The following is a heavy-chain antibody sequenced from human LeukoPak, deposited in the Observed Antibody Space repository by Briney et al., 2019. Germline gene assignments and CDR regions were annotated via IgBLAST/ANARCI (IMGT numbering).Heavy chain of an antibody. D-gene: IGHD2-15*01. CDR1: GDSVSNGHYY. CDR2: IYYSGST. J-gene: IGHJ6*02. V-gene: IGHV4-61*01. CDR3: ARDSCSGGSCYSRTVYYYGMDV. Sequence: SETLSLTCTVSGDSVSNGHYYWSWIRQPPGKGLEWIGYIYYSGSTNYNPSLKSRVTISVDTSKNQFSLKLSSVTAADTAVYYCARDSCSGGSCYSRTVYYYGMDVWGQGTTVTVSS.